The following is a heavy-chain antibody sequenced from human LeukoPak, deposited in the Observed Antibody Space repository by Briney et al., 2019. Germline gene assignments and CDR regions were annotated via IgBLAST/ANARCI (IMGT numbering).Heavy chain of an antibody. Sequence: ASVKVSCKASGYTFTGYYMHWVRQAPGQGLEWMGWINPNSGGTNYAQKFQGRVTMTRDTFISTAYMELSRLRSDDTAVYYCARALSYSSGWYNYWGQGTLVTVSS. V-gene: IGHV1-2*02. CDR3: ARALSYSSGWYNY. D-gene: IGHD6-19*01. CDR1: GYTFTGYY. J-gene: IGHJ4*02. CDR2: INPNSGGT.